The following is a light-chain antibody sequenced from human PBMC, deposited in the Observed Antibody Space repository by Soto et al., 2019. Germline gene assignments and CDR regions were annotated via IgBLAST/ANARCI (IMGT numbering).Light chain of an antibody. V-gene: IGLV2-14*01. Sequence: SVLTQPASVSGSPGQSITISCTGTSSDVGAYNYVSWYLQHPGKAPKLMIYDVSYRPSGVSNRFSGSKSGNTASLTISGLQAEDEADYYCSSYTSSTTQVFRTGTKSPS. CDR2: DVS. J-gene: IGLJ1*01. CDR1: SSDVGAYNY. CDR3: SSYTSSTTQV.